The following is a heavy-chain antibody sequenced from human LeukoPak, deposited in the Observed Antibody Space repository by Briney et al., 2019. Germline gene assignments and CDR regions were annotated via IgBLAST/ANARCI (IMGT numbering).Heavy chain of an antibody. CDR2: ISYDGSNK. CDR1: GFTFSSSA. V-gene: IGHV3-30-3*01. D-gene: IGHD5-12*01. J-gene: IGHJ4*02. CDR3: ARGRLGLDY. Sequence: GGSLRLSCAASGFTFSSSAMHWVRQAPDKGLEWVAVISYDGSNKYYADSVKGRFTISRDNSKNTLYLQMNSLRAEDTAVYYCARGRLGLDYWGQGTLVTVSS.